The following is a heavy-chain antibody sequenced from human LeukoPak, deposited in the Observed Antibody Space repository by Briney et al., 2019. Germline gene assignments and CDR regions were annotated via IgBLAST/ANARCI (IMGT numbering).Heavy chain of an antibody. CDR1: GGSISSSSCY. D-gene: IGHD6-13*01. V-gene: IGHV4-39*01. Sequence: PSETLSLTCTVSGGSISSSSCYWGWIRQPPGKGLEWIGSIYYSGSTYYNPSLKSRVTISVDTSKNQFSLKLSSVTAADTAVYYCARQESYSAAAGSFDYWGQGTLVTVSS. CDR3: ARQESYSAAAGSFDY. CDR2: IYYSGST. J-gene: IGHJ4*02.